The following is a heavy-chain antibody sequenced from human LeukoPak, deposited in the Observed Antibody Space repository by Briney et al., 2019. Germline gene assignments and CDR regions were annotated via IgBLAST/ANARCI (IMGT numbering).Heavy chain of an antibody. Sequence: PGRSLRLSCAASGFTFSDYDMSWVRQAPGKGLEWVSSISDSGGSTYYADSVKGRFTISRDNSKNTLYLQMTNLRAADTAVYYCAKDLSRAVAADWFDPWDQGSLVTVSS. CDR2: ISDSGGST. CDR3: AKDLSRAVAADWFDP. D-gene: IGHD6-19*01. CDR1: GFTFSDYD. J-gene: IGHJ5*02. V-gene: IGHV3-23*01.